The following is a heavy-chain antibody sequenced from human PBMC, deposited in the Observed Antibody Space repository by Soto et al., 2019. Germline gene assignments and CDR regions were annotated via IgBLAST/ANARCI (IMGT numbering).Heavy chain of an antibody. CDR1: GYTFTNYG. CDR2: IGNYNDNT. J-gene: IGHJ5*02. Sequence: QVQLVQSGPEVKKPGASVKVSCKASGYTFTNYGISWVRQAPGQGLEWMGWIGNYNDNTRYAQSFQGRVTMTTDTSTSTAYMELRSLRSDDTAIYYCTRDWFYSGGTCDDCFDPWGQGTLVSISS. V-gene: IGHV1-18*01. D-gene: IGHD2-15*01. CDR3: TRDWFYSGGTCDDCFDP.